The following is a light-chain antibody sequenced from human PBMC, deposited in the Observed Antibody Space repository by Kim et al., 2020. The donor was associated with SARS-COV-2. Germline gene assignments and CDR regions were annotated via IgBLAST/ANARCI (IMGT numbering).Light chain of an antibody. CDR2: RNN. J-gene: IGLJ1*01. Sequence: QHATLTCTGNSDKVGKNGAAWLQQHQGHPPKLLSFRNNNRPSGISERFSASRSGNTASLTITGLQPDDEADYYCSAWDISLSVYVFGTGTKVTVL. CDR1: SDKVGKNG. CDR3: SAWDISLSVYV. V-gene: IGLV10-54*01.